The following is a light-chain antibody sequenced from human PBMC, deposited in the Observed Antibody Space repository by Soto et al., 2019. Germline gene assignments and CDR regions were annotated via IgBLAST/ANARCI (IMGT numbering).Light chain of an antibody. V-gene: IGKV1-5*01. Sequence: DIQVTQSPSTLSASVGDRVTITCRASQSISSRLAWYQQKPGKAPKLLIYDASSLESGVPSRFSGSGSGTEFTLTISSLQPDDFATYYCQQYNSYSLWTFGQGTKVEIK. CDR1: QSISSR. CDR3: QQYNSYSLWT. J-gene: IGKJ1*01. CDR2: DAS.